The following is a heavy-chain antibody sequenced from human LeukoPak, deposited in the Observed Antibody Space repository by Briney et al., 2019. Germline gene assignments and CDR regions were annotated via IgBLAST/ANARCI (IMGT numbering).Heavy chain of an antibody. CDR3: ARGPAMDEEYYYDSSGYYYVFGFDY. V-gene: IGHV1-46*01. CDR1: GYTFTSYY. D-gene: IGHD3-22*01. J-gene: IGHJ4*02. Sequence: GASVKVSCKASGYTFTSYYMHWVRQAPGQGLEWMGIINPSGGSTSYAQKFQGRVTMTRDTSTSTVYMELSSLRSENTVVYYCARGPAMDEEYYYDSSGYYYVFGFDYWGQGTLVTVSS. CDR2: INPSGGST.